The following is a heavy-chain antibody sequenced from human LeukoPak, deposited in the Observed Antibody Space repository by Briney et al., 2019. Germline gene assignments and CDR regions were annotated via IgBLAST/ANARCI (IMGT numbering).Heavy chain of an antibody. CDR1: GYSFTSYW. D-gene: IGHD6-13*01. V-gene: IGHV5-51*01. CDR3: ARRPYSSSLMGYFDY. J-gene: IGHJ4*02. CDR2: IYPGDSDT. Sequence: GESLKISCKGSGYSFTSYWIGWVRQMPGKSLEWMGIIYPGDSDTRYSPSFQGQVTISADKSISTAYLQWSSLKASDTAMYYCARRPYSSSLMGYFDYWGQGTLVTVSS.